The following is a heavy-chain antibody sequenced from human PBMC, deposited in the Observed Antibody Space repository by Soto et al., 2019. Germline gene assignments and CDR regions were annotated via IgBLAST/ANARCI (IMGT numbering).Heavy chain of an antibody. V-gene: IGHV3-23*01. CDR2: ISGSGDAT. CDR1: GFTFSSYA. D-gene: IGHD3-16*01. J-gene: IGHJ4*02. CDR3: ARPEIDHSWGNGPDY. Sequence: EVHLLESGGGLVQPGGSLRLSCAASGFTFSSYAMNWVRQAPGKGLEWVSAISGSGDATYYADSVKGRFTISRDNSKNTLFLQLASLRAEDTAVYYCARPEIDHSWGNGPDYWGQGTLVTVSS.